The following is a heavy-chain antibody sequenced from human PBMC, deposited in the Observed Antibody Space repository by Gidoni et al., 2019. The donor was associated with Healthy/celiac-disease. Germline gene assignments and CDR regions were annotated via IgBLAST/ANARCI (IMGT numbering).Heavy chain of an antibody. CDR2: IYTSGST. CDR1: GGSISSGSYY. V-gene: IGHV4-61*02. CDR3: ARDGPGGYDFWSGYRNYYYYMDV. Sequence: QVQLQESGPGLVKPSQTLSLTCTVAGGSISSGSYYWRWIRQPAGKGLEWIGRIYTSGSTNYNPSLKSRVTISVDTSKNQFSLKLSSVTAADTAVYYCARDGPGGYDFWSGYRNYYYYMDVWGKGTTVTVSS. D-gene: IGHD3-3*01. J-gene: IGHJ6*03.